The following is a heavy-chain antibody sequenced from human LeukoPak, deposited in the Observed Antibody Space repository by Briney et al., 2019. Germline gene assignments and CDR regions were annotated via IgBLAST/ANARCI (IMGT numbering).Heavy chain of an antibody. CDR2: ISSSSSYI. CDR3: ATVQSYYDILTGYDRDAFDI. V-gene: IGHV3-21*01. D-gene: IGHD3-9*01. CDR1: GFTFSSCS. J-gene: IGHJ3*02. Sequence: GVSLRLSCAASGFTFSSCSMNWVRQAPGKGLEWVSSISSSSSYIYYADSVKGRFTISRDNAKNSLYLQMNSLRAEDTAVYYCATVQSYYDILTGYDRDAFDIWGQGTMVTVSS.